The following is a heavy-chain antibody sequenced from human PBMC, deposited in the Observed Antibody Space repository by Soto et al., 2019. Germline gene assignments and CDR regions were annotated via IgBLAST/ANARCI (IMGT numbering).Heavy chain of an antibody. D-gene: IGHD2-15*01. CDR1: GGSVDSAHHF. CDR3: ARGEWGSGHYGMDV. V-gene: IGHV4-61*01. CDR2: VYHSATT. J-gene: IGHJ6*02. Sequence: QVRLQESGPGLVRPSETLSLTCAVSGGSVDSAHHFWSWLRLPPGKGMEWIGYVYHSATTNYSPSLKGRVTIAADTSTNPFSLMLQSVTAADTSLYFCARGEWGSGHYGMDVWGRGTSVTVSS.